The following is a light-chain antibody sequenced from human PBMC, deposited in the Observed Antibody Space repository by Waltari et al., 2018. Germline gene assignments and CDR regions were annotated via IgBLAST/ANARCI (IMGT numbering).Light chain of an antibody. J-gene: IGKJ3*01. V-gene: IGKV3-20*01. CDR2: GTS. CDR3: QQYGSSPPEIT. Sequence: EIVLTQSPGTLSLSPGERATLSCRASQTIASSYLTWYQQNPGQAPRLLIYGTSSRATGIPDRFSGSGSGTDFTLTISRLEPEDFAVYYCQQYGSSPPEITFGPGTKVDIK. CDR1: QTIASSY.